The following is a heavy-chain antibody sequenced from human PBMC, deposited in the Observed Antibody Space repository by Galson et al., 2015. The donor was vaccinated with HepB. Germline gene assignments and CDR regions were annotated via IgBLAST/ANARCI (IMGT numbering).Heavy chain of an antibody. Sequence: PALVKPTQTLTLTCTFSGFSLNTNGVYVGWIRQPPGKAPEWLALIYWNDDKRYSPSLKSRLTITKDTSKNQVVLTMTNTEPVDTATYFCAHRSRPPLRFLEWSSTEEYFENWGQGTLVTVSS. V-gene: IGHV2-5*01. D-gene: IGHD3-3*01. J-gene: IGHJ1*01. CDR3: AHRSRPPLRFLEWSSTEEYFEN. CDR2: IYWNDDK. CDR1: GFSLNTNGVY.